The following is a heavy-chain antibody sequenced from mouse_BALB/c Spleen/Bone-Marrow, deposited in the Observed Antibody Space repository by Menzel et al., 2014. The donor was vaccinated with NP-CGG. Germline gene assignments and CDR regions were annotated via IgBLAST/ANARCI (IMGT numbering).Heavy chain of an antibody. D-gene: IGHD2-1*01. CDR3: TRSGNYLFAY. Sequence: VKLQESGAELVKPGASVRLSCKASGYTFTNYYMYWVKQRPGQGLEWIGEINPSNGGTNFNEKFKSKATLTVDKSSNTTYKQLSSLTSEDSAVYYCTRSGNYLFAYWGQGTLVTVSA. CDR2: INPSNGGT. V-gene: IGHV1S81*02. CDR1: GYTFTNYY. J-gene: IGHJ3*01.